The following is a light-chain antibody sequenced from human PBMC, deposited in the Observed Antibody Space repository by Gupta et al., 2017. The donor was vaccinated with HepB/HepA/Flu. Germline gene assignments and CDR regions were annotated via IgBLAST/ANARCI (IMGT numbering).Light chain of an antibody. V-gene: IGKV3-11*01. CDR2: DSF. CDR3: QQRSNWPLT. Sequence: EIVVTQSPATLSLSPGEGATLSCRTSQSVSTYLAWYQQKPGQTPSLLIYDSFNRATGIPARFSGSGFGTDFTLTISSLEPEDFAVYFCQQRSNWPLTFGGGTKVEI. J-gene: IGKJ4*01. CDR1: QSVSTY.